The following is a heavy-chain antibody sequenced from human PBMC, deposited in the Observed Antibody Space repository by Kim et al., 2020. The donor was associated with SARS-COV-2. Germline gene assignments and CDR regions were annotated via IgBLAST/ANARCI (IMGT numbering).Heavy chain of an antibody. J-gene: IGHJ4*02. Sequence: GESLKISCKGSGYSFTSYWIGWVRQMPGKGLEWMGIIYPGDSDTRYSPSFQGQVTISADKSISTAYLQWSSLKASDTAMYYCARRGALYCSGGSCYPDYFDYWGQGTLVTVSS. CDR3: ARRGALYCSGGSCYPDYFDY. D-gene: IGHD2-15*01. CDR1: GYSFTSYW. CDR2: IYPGDSDT. V-gene: IGHV5-51*01.